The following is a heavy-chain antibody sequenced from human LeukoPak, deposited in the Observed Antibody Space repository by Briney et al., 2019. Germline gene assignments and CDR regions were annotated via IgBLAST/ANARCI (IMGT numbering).Heavy chain of an antibody. CDR2: IYYSGSA. CDR3: ARGDVAAGWFDP. CDR1: GGSISTSSYY. D-gene: IGHD5-24*01. J-gene: IGHJ5*02. V-gene: IGHV4-61*05. Sequence: SETLSLTCTVSGGSISTSSYYWGWVRQPPGKGLEWIGYIYYSGSANYNPSLKSRVTISVDTSENQFSLKLSSVTAADTAVYYCARGDVAAGWFDPWGQGTLVTVSS.